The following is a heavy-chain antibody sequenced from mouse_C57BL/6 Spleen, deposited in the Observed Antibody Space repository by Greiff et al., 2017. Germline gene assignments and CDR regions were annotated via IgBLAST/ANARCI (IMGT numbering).Heavy chain of an antibody. J-gene: IGHJ2*01. CDR3: TRGGSIYYDYAPPFDY. CDR1: GFTFSSYA. Sequence: EVKLMESGEGLVKPGGSLKLSCAASGFTFSSYAMSWVRQTPEKRLEWVAYISSGGDYIYYADTVKGRYTISRDNARNTLYLQMSSLKSEDTAMYYCTRGGSIYYDYAPPFDYWGQGTTLTVSS. CDR2: ISSGGDYI. D-gene: IGHD2-4*01. V-gene: IGHV5-9-1*02.